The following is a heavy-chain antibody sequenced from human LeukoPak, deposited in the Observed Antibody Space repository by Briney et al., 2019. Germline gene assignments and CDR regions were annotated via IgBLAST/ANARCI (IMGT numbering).Heavy chain of an antibody. CDR1: GYTLTELS. V-gene: IGHV1-24*01. D-gene: IGHD3-10*01. J-gene: IGHJ4*02. Sequence: ASVKVSCTVSGYTLTELSMHWVRQAPGKGLEWMGGFDPEDGETIYAQKFQGRVTMTEDTSTDTAYMELSSLRSEDTAVYYCATKLWFGELFDYWGQGTLVTVSS. CDR2: FDPEDGET. CDR3: ATKLWFGELFDY.